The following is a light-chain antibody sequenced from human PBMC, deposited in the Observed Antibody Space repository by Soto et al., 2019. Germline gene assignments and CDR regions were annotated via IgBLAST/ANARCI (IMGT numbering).Light chain of an antibody. Sequence: EIVLTQSPGPLSLSPGERATLSCRASQSVSSSYLAWYQQKPGQAPRLLIYGASSRATGIPDRFSGSGSGTDFTITISRLEPEDVTVYYCQQYGSSRLTFGGGTKVEIK. J-gene: IGKJ4*01. CDR3: QQYGSSRLT. V-gene: IGKV3-20*01. CDR2: GAS. CDR1: QSVSSSY.